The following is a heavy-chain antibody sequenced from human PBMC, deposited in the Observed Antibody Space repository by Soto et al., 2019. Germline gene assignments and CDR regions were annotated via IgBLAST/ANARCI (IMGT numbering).Heavy chain of an antibody. J-gene: IGHJ3*02. CDR1: GFIFTNYA. D-gene: IGHD6-13*01. V-gene: IGHV3-23*01. Sequence: GGSLRLSCAASGFIFTNYAMNWVRQPPGKGLEWVAAVSGGGTNTHYAGSVKGRFTISTDNSKDTLYLQMHSLRAEDTALYYCAKSKRGSTSPDDAFDIWGPGTMVTVSS. CDR3: AKSKRGSTSPDDAFDI. CDR2: VSGGGTNT.